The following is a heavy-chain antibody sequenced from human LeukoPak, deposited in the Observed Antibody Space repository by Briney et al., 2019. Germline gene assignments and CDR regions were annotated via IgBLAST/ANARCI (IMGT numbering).Heavy chain of an antibody. D-gene: IGHD3-22*01. CDR1: GYRFTTYW. J-gene: IGHJ3*01. CDR2: IYPNDSDT. CDR3: ARPNITYYYDSSGYDGFDV. V-gene: IGHV5-51*01. Sequence: GESLKISCKASGYRFTTYWIGWVRQMPGKGLEWMGIIYPNDSDTRYRPSFQGQVSISADKSINTAYLQWSSLKASDTAMYFCARPNITYYYDSSGYDGFDVWGQGTMVTVSS.